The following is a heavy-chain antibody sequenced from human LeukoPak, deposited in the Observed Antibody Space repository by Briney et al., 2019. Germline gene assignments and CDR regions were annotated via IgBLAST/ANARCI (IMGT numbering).Heavy chain of an antibody. CDR1: GLTFSSYA. Sequence: GGSLRLSCAASGLTFSSYALSWVRQAPGKGLDWVSSISVDSITYYLDSVKGRFTISRDNSKSTLYLQMHSLRAEDTALYYCAKCNLNNCREGFDIWDQGTMVTVSS. CDR2: ISVDSIT. V-gene: IGHV3-23*01. J-gene: IGHJ3*02. D-gene: IGHD1-1*01. CDR3: AKCNLNNCREGFDI.